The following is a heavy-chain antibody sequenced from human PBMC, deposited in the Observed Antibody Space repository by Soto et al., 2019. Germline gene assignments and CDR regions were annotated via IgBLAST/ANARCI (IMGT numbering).Heavy chain of an antibody. V-gene: IGHV4-34*10. D-gene: IGHD1-1*01. CDR1: GWSFSGYY. J-gene: IGHJ6*02. Sequence: SETLSLTCAVYGWSFSGYYWNWIRQPPGKGLEWIGEINHSGSTKYSPSIEGQVTISVDKSISTAYLQWSSLTASDTAIYYCVRSRVPSFFYYFDLDVWGQGTTVTVS. CDR2: INHSGST. CDR3: VRSRVPSFFYYFDLDV.